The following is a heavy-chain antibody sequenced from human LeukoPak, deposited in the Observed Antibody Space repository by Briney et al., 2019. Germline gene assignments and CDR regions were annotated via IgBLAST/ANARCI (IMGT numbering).Heavy chain of an antibody. Sequence: SHTLSLTCAISGDSVSSNSAAWNWIRQSPSRGLEWLGRTYYRSKWYNDYAVSVKSRITISPDTSKNQFSLQLNSVTPEDTAVYYCARALRPSGYVEGWFDPWGQGTLVTVSS. V-gene: IGHV6-1*01. CDR2: TYYRSKWYN. CDR3: ARALRPSGYVEGWFDP. D-gene: IGHD5-12*01. CDR1: GDSVSSNSAA. J-gene: IGHJ5*02.